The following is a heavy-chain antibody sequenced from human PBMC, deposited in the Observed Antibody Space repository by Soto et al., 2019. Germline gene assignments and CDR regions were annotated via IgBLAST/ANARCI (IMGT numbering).Heavy chain of an antibody. CDR1: GFTFSSRW. D-gene: IGHD4-17*01. Sequence: EVKLVESGGGLVQPGGSLRLSCAASGFTFSSRWMSWVRQSPGKGLEWVANIKQDGSEKYYVDSVKGRFTISRDNAKNSLYLQMNSLRVDDTAVDYCARVGGIDGDYVDYWGQGTLVTVSS. V-gene: IGHV3-7*01. CDR2: IKQDGSEK. CDR3: ARVGGIDGDYVDY. J-gene: IGHJ4*02.